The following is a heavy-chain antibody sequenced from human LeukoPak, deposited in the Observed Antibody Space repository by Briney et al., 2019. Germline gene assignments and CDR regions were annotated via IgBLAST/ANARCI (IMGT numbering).Heavy chain of an antibody. CDR1: GFTFSSYG. V-gene: IGHV3-30*18. D-gene: IGHD3-10*01. CDR2: ISYDGSNK. Sequence: GGSLRLSCAASGFTFSSYGMHWVRQAPGKGLEWVAVISYDGSNKYYADSVKGRFTISRDNSKNTLYLQMNSLRAEDTAVYYCANPYGWGQGTLVTVSS. CDR3: ANPYG. J-gene: IGHJ4*02.